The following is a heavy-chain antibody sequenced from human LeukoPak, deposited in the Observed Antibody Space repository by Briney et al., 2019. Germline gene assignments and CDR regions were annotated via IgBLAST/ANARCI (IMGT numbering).Heavy chain of an antibody. V-gene: IGHV1-2*04. Sequence: ASVKVSCKASGYTFTGYYMHWVRQAPGQGLEWMGWINPNSGGTNYAQKFQGWVTMTRDTSISTVYMELSRLRSDDTAVYYCARGSLTMVRGVNHYYYYYGMDVWGKGTTVTVSS. J-gene: IGHJ6*04. CDR2: INPNSGGT. D-gene: IGHD3-10*01. CDR3: ARGSLTMVRGVNHYYYYYGMDV. CDR1: GYTFTGYY.